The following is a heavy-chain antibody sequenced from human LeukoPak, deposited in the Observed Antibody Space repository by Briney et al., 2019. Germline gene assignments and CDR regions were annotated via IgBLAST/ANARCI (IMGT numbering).Heavy chain of an antibody. D-gene: IGHD6-13*01. Sequence: GGSLRLSCAASGFTFSSYWMSWVRQAPGKGLEWVANIKQDGSEKYYVDSVRGRFTISRDNAKNSLYLQMNSLRAEDTAVYYCARTSGRSSWYSYYYYGMDVWGQGTTVTVSS. CDR1: GFTFSSYW. V-gene: IGHV3-7*01. CDR3: ARTSGRSSWYSYYYYGMDV. J-gene: IGHJ6*02. CDR2: IKQDGSEK.